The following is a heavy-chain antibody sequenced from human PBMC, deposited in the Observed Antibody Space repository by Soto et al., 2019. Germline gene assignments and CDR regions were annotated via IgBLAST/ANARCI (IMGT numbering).Heavy chain of an antibody. CDR2: SFHSVT. Sequence: QLQLQESGAGLVRPSETLSLTCAVSGGSVGSSGYSWGWIRQPPGKGLEWIGYSFHSVTYYNPSLKSRVTVSVDTPHNRFSLKLTSVTAADTAVYYCVSSNHCYDTNGQGFDYWGQGTLVTVSS. V-gene: IGHV4-30-2*01. D-gene: IGHD3-22*01. J-gene: IGHJ4*02. CDR1: GGSVGSSGYS. CDR3: VSSNHCYDTNGQGFDY.